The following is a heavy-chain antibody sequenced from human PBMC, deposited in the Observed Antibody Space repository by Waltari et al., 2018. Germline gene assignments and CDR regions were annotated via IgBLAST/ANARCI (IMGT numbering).Heavy chain of an antibody. CDR2: FYYTGNT. CDR1: GGSLSGSISGSY. Sequence: VQLQESGPGLVKPSETLSLTCTVSGGSLSGSISGSYWSWIRQPPGKGLEWLGHFYYTGNTNYNPSLMSRVTITVDTSKNQLSLKLTSVTAADTAVYYCARGWYNSKTGYWGQGTLVTVSS. D-gene: IGHD1-1*01. J-gene: IGHJ4*02. V-gene: IGHV4-61*08. CDR3: ARGWYNSKTGY.